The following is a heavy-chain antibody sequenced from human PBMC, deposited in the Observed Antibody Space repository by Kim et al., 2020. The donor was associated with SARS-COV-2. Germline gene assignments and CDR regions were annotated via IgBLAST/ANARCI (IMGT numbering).Heavy chain of an antibody. CDR3: ARSAYGGSESSRSGFDP. J-gene: IGHJ5*02. Sequence: SETLSLTCTVSGGSISSGGFYWSWIRQLPGKGLEWIGYISYSGTTYYNPSLTSRITISRDTSKNQSSLKLSSVTAADTAVYYCARSAYGGSESSRSGFDP. CDR2: ISYSGTT. V-gene: IGHV4-31*03. D-gene: IGHD3-10*01. CDR1: GGSISSGGFY.